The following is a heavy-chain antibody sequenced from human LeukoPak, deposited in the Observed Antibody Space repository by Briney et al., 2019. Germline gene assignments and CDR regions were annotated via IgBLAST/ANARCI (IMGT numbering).Heavy chain of an antibody. CDR3: AREGYCSSTSCVYGMDV. CDR1: GFTFSSYE. V-gene: IGHV3-48*03. CDR2: ISSSGSTI. Sequence: GGSLRLSGAASGFTFSSYEMNWVRQAPGKGLEWVSYISSSGSTIYYADSVKGRFTISRDNAKNSLYLQVNSLRAEDTAVYYCAREGYCSSTSCVYGMDVWGQGTTVTVSS. J-gene: IGHJ6*02. D-gene: IGHD2-2*01.